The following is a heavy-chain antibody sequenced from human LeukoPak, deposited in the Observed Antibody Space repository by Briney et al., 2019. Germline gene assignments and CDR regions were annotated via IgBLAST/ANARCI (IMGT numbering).Heavy chain of an antibody. D-gene: IGHD3-9*01. CDR2: IRYDGSNK. Sequence: LPGGSVRLSCAASGFTFSSYAMSWVRQAPGKGLEWVAFIRYDGSNKYYADSVKGRFTISRDNSKNTLYLQMNSLRAEDTAVYYCANAGPLKKNYYYYYMDVWGKGTTVTVSS. CDR1: GFTFSSYA. V-gene: IGHV3-30*02. J-gene: IGHJ6*03. CDR3: ANAGPLKKNYYYYYMDV.